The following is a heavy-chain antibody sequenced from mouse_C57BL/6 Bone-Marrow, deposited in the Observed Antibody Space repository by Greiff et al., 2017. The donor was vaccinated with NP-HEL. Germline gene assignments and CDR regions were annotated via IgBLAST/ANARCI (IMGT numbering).Heavy chain of an antibody. CDR1: GFTFSSYA. CDR2: ISAGGSYT. D-gene: IGHD1-2*01. Sequence: DVQLVESGGGLVKPGGSLKLSCAASGFTFSSYAMSWVRQTPEKRLEWVASISAGGSYTYYPDNVKGRFTISRDNAKNNLYLQMSRLKSEDTAMYYCTTAMNYYAVDYWGQGTSVTVSS. J-gene: IGHJ4*01. CDR3: TTAMNYYAVDY. V-gene: IGHV5-4*01.